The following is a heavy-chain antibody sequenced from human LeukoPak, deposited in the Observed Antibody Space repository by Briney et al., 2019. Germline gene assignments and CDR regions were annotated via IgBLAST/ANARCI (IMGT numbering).Heavy chain of an antibody. CDR3: ARAEGSGSSFDY. Sequence: GGSLRLSRVASGFPFRSFSMNWVRQAPGKGLEWVSSISSSSTYIYYADSVKGRFTISRDNAKNSLYLQMNSLRVEDTAVYYCARAEGSGSSFDYWGQGTLVTVSS. J-gene: IGHJ4*02. D-gene: IGHD3-10*01. V-gene: IGHV3-21*01. CDR1: GFPFRSFS. CDR2: ISSSSTYI.